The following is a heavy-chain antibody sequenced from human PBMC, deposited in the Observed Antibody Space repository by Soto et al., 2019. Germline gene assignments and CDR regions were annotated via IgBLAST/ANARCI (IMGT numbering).Heavy chain of an antibody. J-gene: IGHJ5*02. D-gene: IGHD3-10*01. V-gene: IGHV2-5*02. Sequence: QITLKESGPTLVKPTQTLTLTCTFSGFSLSTSGVGVGWIRQPPGKALEWLALIYWDDDKRYSPSLKSRLTITKDTSKNQVVLTMTNMEPVDTATYYCAQRAPYYYRSGESDFNWFDPWGQGTLVTVSS. CDR3: AQRAPYYYRSGESDFNWFDP. CDR2: IYWDDDK. CDR1: GFSLSTSGVG.